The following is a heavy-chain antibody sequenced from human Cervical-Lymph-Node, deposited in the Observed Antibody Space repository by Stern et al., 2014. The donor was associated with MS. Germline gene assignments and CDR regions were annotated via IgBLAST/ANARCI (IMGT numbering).Heavy chain of an antibody. CDR1: GYRFTSYG. CDR3: ARIFSSSYYYSMDV. CDR2: ISGYNGNT. V-gene: IGHV1-18*01. D-gene: IGHD6-13*01. J-gene: IGHJ6*02. Sequence: VQLVESGTEVREPGTSVKVSCKASGYRFTSYGINWVRQAPGQGLEWMGWISGYNGNTNYAQKLQGRVTMTTDTSTSTADMELRSLRSDDTAVYYCARIFSSSYYYSMDVWGQGTTVTVSS.